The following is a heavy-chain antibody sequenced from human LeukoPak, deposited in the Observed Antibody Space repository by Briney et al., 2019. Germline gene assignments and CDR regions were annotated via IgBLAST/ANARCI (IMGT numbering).Heavy chain of an antibody. CDR2: INHSGST. Sequence: NPSETLSLTCAVFYESFSGYYWSWIRQPPGKGLEWIGEINHSGSTNYNPSLKSRVTISVDTSKDQFSLKLNSVTAADTAVYYCARHPHCSSTSCYGWFDPWGQGTLVTVSS. CDR3: ARHPHCSSTSCYGWFDP. J-gene: IGHJ5*02. V-gene: IGHV4-34*01. D-gene: IGHD2-2*01. CDR1: YESFSGYY.